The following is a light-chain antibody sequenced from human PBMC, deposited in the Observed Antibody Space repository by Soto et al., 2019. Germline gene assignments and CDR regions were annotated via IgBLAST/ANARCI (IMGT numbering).Light chain of an antibody. J-gene: IGLJ1*01. CDR3: AAWDDSLTAHYV. V-gene: IGLV1-44*01. Sequence: QSVLTQPPSASGTPGQRVTISCSGSSSNIGSNTVNWYQQLPVTAPKLIIYSNNQRPSGVPDRFSGSKSGTSASLAISGLQSEDEADYYCAAWDDSLTAHYVFGTGTKLTVL. CDR2: SNN. CDR1: SSNIGSNT.